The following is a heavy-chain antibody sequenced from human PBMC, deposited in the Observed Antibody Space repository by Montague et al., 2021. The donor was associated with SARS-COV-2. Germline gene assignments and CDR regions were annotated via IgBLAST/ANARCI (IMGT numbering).Heavy chain of an antibody. CDR2: IYTSGST. D-gene: IGHD6-25*01. Sequence: TLSLTCTVSIGSISSGSYYWSWIRQPPGKGLEWIGRIYTSGSTNYNPSLKSRVTISVDTSKNQFSLKLSSVTAADTAVYYCAREGYTSGCNGLHWFDPWGQGTLVTVSS. CDR3: AREGYTSGCNGLHWFDP. V-gene: IGHV4-61*02. J-gene: IGHJ5*02. CDR1: IGSISSGSYY.